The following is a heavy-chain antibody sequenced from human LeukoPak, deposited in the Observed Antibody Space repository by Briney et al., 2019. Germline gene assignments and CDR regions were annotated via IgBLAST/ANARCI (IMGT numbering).Heavy chain of an antibody. CDR1: GFTFSSHA. D-gene: IGHD1-26*01. Sequence: PGGSLRLSCAASGFTFSSHAMNWVRQAPGKGLEWVSAISGSGGSTYYADSVKGRFTISRDNSKNTLYLQMNSLRAEDTAVYYCAKDRALHNGIDYWGQGTLVTVSS. J-gene: IGHJ4*02. V-gene: IGHV3-23*01. CDR2: ISGSGGST. CDR3: AKDRALHNGIDY.